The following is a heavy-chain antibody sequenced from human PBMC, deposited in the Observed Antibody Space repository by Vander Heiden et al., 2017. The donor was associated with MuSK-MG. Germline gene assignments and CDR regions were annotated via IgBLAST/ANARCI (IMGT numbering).Heavy chain of an antibody. V-gene: IGHV2-26*01. D-gene: IGHD1-26*01. J-gene: IGHJ5*02. Sequence: QVTLKESGPVLVKPTETLTLTCTVSGFSLSNARMGVSWIRQPPGKALEWLAHISSNDEKPYSTSLKSRLTIPKDTSKSQVVLTMTNMDPVDTATYYCARSPSVGATAGWFDPWGQGTLVTVSS. CDR3: ARSPSVGATAGWFDP. CDR1: GFSLSNARMG. CDR2: ISSNDEK.